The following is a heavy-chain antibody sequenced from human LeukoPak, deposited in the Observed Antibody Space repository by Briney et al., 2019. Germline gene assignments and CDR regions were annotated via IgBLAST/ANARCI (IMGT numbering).Heavy chain of an antibody. V-gene: IGHV1-69*13. CDR1: GGTFSSYV. J-gene: IGHJ3*02. CDR3: ARVTVTLSSDAFDI. Sequence: SVKVSCKASGGTFSSYVISWVRQAPGQGLEWMGGIIPMFGTANYAQKFQGRVTITADESTSTAYMELSGLRSEDTAVYYCARVTVTLSSDAFDIWGQGTMVTVSS. CDR2: IIPMFGTA. D-gene: IGHD2-2*01.